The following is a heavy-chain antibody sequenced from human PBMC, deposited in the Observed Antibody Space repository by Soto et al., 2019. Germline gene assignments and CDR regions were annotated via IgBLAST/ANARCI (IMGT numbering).Heavy chain of an antibody. Sequence: QVQLVQSGAEVKKPGSSVKVSCKASGGTFSSYAINWVRQAPGQGLEWMGGIIPIFGTADYAQKFQGRVTINADETTSTAYMELSSLRSEDTAVYYCASRITGSPNYSYGMDVWGQGTTVTVSS. J-gene: IGHJ6*02. CDR1: GGTFSSYA. CDR3: ASRITGSPNYSYGMDV. CDR2: IIPIFGTA. D-gene: IGHD1-20*01. V-gene: IGHV1-69*12.